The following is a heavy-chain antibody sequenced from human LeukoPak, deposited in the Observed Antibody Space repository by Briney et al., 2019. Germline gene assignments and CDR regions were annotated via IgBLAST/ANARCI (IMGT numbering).Heavy chain of an antibody. Sequence: SETLSLTCTVSGGSISSFYWTWIRQPPGKGLEWIGYIHDSGTSNSNPSLKSRVAISLDTSKNQFSLKLTSVTAADTAVYYCARLYGYTYGHGGMDVWGQGTTITVSS. D-gene: IGHD5-18*01. CDR3: ARLYGYTYGHGGMDV. J-gene: IGHJ6*02. CDR2: IHDSGTS. CDR1: GGSISSFY. V-gene: IGHV4-59*08.